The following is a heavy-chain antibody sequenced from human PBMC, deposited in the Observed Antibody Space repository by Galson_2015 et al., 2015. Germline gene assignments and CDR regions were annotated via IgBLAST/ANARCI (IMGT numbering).Heavy chain of an antibody. CDR2: IWYDGSNK. CDR3: ARGKEYGSGSYYTYFDY. V-gene: IGHV3-33*01. CDR1: GFTFSSYG. Sequence: SLRLSCAASGFTFSSYGMHWVRQAPGKGLEWVAVIWYDGSNKYYADSVKGRFTISRDNSKNTLYLQMNSLRAEDTAVYYCARGKEYGSGSYYTYFDYWGQGTLVTVSS. J-gene: IGHJ4*02. D-gene: IGHD3-10*01.